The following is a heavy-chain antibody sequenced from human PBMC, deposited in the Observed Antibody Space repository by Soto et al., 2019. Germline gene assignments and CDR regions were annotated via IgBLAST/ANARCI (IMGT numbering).Heavy chain of an antibody. CDR2: IYYSGST. CDR1: GGSISSSSYY. Sequence: SETLSLTCTVSGGSISSSSYYWGWIRQPPGKGLEWIGSIYYSGSTYYNPSLKSRVTISVDTSKNQFSLKLSSVTAADTAVYYCASSIAAGSPNFDYWGQGTLVTVSS. D-gene: IGHD6-13*01. V-gene: IGHV4-39*01. J-gene: IGHJ4*02. CDR3: ASSIAAGSPNFDY.